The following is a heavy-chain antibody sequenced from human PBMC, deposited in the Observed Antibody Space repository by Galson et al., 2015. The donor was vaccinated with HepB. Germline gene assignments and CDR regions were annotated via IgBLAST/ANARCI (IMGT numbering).Heavy chain of an antibody. CDR3: TRAVREPDSGYFDS. CDR1: GIAFSRRD. Sequence: CLRLSCAASGIAFSRRDMHWVRQAPGRGLEGVASISYDGGKKYYAQSVQGRFTISRDNSKSTLFLLMNNMRSEDTAMYYCTRAVREPDSGYFDSWGQGALVTVSS. J-gene: IGHJ4*02. D-gene: IGHD1-14*01. V-gene: IGHV3-30-3*01. CDR2: ISYDGGKK.